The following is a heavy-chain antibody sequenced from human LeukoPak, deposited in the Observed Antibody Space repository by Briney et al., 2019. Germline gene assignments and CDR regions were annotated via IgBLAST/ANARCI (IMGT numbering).Heavy chain of an antibody. D-gene: IGHD1-26*01. CDR3: ARDQRNSGSYRFEY. J-gene: IGHJ4*02. CDR2: ITGNNGNT. V-gene: IGHV1-18*01. Sequence: ASVKVSCKTSGCTFSGYGISWVRQAPGQGLEWMGWITGNNGNTNYAPSLQGRITMTTDTSTNTAYMELTSLKSDDTAVYYCARDQRNSGSYRFEYWGQGTLVTVSS. CDR1: GCTFSGYG.